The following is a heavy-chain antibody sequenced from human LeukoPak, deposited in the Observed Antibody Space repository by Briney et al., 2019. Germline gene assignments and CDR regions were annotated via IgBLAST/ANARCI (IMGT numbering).Heavy chain of an antibody. D-gene: IGHD3-3*01. J-gene: IGHJ4*02. CDR1: GFTFSSYS. Sequence: PGGSLRLSCAASGFTFSSYSMNWVRQAPGKGLEWVSYISSSSSTIYYADSVKGRFTISRDNAKNSLYLQMNSLRAEDTAVYYCARDQGYDFWSGYYTIPTLDYWGQGTLVTVSS. V-gene: IGHV3-48*01. CDR2: ISSSSSTI. CDR3: ARDQGYDFWSGYYTIPTLDY.